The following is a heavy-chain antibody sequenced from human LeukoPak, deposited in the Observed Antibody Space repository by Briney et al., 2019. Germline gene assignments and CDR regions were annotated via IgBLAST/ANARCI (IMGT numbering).Heavy chain of an antibody. CDR3: TREALRWFEDGNYYYYGMDV. Sequence: ASVTVSFKASGFTFTVYYMHWVRQAPGQGLEWVGWINPNSGGTNYAQKFQGRVTMTRDTSISTAYLELSRLRSDDTAVYYCTREALRWFEDGNYYYYGMDVWGRGTTVTVSS. V-gene: IGHV1-2*02. CDR1: GFTFTVYY. J-gene: IGHJ6*02. CDR2: INPNSGGT. D-gene: IGHD3-10*01.